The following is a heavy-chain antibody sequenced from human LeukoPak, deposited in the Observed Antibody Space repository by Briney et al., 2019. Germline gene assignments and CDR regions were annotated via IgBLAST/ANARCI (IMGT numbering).Heavy chain of an antibody. CDR2: ISGSGGGT. D-gene: IGHD6-6*01. CDR1: GFAFSTYA. Sequence: GVSLRLSCAASGFAFSTYAMSWVRQAPGMGLEWVSAISGSGGGTYYADSVKGRFTISRDNAKNTLYLLMSNLRAEDTAVYYCAKEDSSSSRYYFEYWGQGTLVTVSS. V-gene: IGHV3-23*01. J-gene: IGHJ4*02. CDR3: AKEDSSSSRYYFEY.